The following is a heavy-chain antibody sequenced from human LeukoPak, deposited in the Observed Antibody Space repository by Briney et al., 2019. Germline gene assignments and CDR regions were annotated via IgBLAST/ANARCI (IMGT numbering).Heavy chain of an antibody. CDR1: GYTFTGYY. J-gene: IGHJ5*02. CDR2: INPNSGGT. Sequence: ASVKVSCKASGYTFTGYYMHWVRQAPGQGLEWMGWINPNSGGTNYAQKFQGRVTMTRNTSISTAYLDLSSLTSEDTAVYYCARVSMRVRGAQRFDPWGQGTLVTVSS. CDR3: ARVSMRVRGAQRFDP. D-gene: IGHD3-10*01. V-gene: IGHV1-2*02.